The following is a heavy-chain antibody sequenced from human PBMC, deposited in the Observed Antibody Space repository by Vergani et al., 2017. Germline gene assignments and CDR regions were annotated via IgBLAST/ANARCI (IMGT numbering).Heavy chain of an antibody. D-gene: IGHD2-8*01. J-gene: IGHJ4*02. V-gene: IGHV3-23*01. CDR2: ISGSGGST. Sequence: EVQLLESGGGLVQPGGSLRLSCAASGFTFSSYAMSWVRQAPGKGLEWVSAISGSGGSTYYADSVKGRFTISEDNSKNTLYLQMNSLRAEDTAVYYGAKSEAGVVLALFDYWGQGTLVTVSS. CDR3: AKSEAGVVLALFDY. CDR1: GFTFSSYA.